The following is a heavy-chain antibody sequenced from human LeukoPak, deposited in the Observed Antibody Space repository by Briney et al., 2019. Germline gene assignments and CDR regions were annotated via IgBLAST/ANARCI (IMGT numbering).Heavy chain of an antibody. CDR3: ARHAKVFGYYDSSGYPYYFDY. CDR2: INHSGST. J-gene: IGHJ4*02. CDR1: GGSFSGYY. Sequence: SETLSLTCAVYGGSFSGYYWSWIRQPPGKGLEWIGEINHSGSTNYNPSLKSRVTISVDTSKNQFSLKLSSVTAADTAVYYCARHAKVFGYYDSSGYPYYFDYWGQGTLVTVSS. D-gene: IGHD3-22*01. V-gene: IGHV4-34*01.